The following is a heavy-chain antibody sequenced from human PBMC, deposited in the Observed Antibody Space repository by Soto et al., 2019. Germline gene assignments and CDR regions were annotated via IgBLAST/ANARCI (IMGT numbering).Heavy chain of an antibody. Sequence: QITLKESGPTLVKPTQTLTLTCTFSGFSLSTSGVGVCWIRQPPGKALEWLALIYWDDDKRYSPSLKSRLTITKDTSKNQVVLTMTNMVPVDTATYYCAHRLIAAAVYNWFDPWGQGTQVTVSS. CDR3: AHRLIAAAVYNWFDP. V-gene: IGHV2-5*02. CDR1: GFSLSTSGVG. CDR2: IYWDDDK. D-gene: IGHD6-13*01. J-gene: IGHJ5*02.